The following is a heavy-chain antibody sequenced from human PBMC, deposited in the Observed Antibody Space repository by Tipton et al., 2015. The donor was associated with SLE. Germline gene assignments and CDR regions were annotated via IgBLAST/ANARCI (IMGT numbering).Heavy chain of an antibody. CDR1: GFTFSSYG. V-gene: IGHV3-30*02. D-gene: IGHD3-10*01. CDR3: AAAPPLWFEESSDY. CDR2: IRHDGRNA. J-gene: IGHJ4*02. Sequence: SLRLSCVASGFTFSSYGMNWVRQAPGKGLEWVAFIRHDGRNAYYADSVKGRFTISRDNAKNTLYLQMNSLRTEDTAVYYCAAAPPLWFEESSDYWGQGTLVTVSS.